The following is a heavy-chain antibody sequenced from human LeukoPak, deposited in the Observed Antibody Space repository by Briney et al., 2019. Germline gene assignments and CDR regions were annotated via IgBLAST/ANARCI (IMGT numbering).Heavy chain of an antibody. CDR3: AREGGEVRGVLRY. V-gene: IGHV6-1*01. J-gene: IGHJ4*02. Sequence: SQTLSPTFAISGDSVSSNSVAWSWIRQSPSRGLEWLGRTYYRSKWYNDYAVSVKSRITINPDTSMNQFSLQLNSVNLEDTAVYYCAREGGEVRGVLRYWGQGTLVTVSS. D-gene: IGHD3-10*01. CDR2: TYYRSKWYN. CDR1: GDSVSSNSVA.